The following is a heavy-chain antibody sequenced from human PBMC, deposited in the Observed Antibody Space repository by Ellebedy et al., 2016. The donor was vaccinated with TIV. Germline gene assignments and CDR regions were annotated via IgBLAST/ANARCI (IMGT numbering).Heavy chain of an antibody. D-gene: IGHD2-2*01. J-gene: IGHJ4*02. CDR1: GYTFTSFG. CDR3: ARDFHCTSNNCYERPSLYYFDV. V-gene: IGHV1-18*01. Sequence: AASVKVSCKASGYTFTSFGITWVRHAPGQGPEWMGWVGTYIGHTNYARKFQSRVTMTTDTFTSTAYMELRSLTSDDTAVYSCARDFHCTSNNCYERPSLYYFDVWGQGTLVTVSS. CDR2: VGTYIGHT.